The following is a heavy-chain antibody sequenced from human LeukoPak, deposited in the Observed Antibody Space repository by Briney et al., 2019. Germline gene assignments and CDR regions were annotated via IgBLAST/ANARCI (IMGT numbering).Heavy chain of an antibody. J-gene: IGHJ5*02. D-gene: IGHD6-13*01. Sequence: VRSLRLSCAASRFTFSSYGMHGVRQAPGKGLEWVAVISYDGSNKYYADSVKGRFTISRDNSKNTLYLQMNSLRAEDTAVYYCAKGIAAAGNLFDPWGQGTLVTVSS. CDR2: ISYDGSNK. CDR3: AKGIAAAGNLFDP. V-gene: IGHV3-30*18. CDR1: RFTFSSYG.